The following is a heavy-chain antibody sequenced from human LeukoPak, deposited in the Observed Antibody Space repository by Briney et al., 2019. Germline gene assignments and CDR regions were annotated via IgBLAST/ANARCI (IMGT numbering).Heavy chain of an antibody. J-gene: IGHJ4*02. CDR2: IISMFGTA. CDR3: ASGTTDIVVVPATLRNYYFDY. Sequence: SVKVSCKASGGTFSSYEISWVRQAPGQGLEWMGGIISMFGTAKYAQKFQGRVTITADKSTSTAYMELSSLRSEDTAVYYCASGTTDIVVVPATLRNYYFDYWGQGTLVTVSS. V-gene: IGHV1-69*06. D-gene: IGHD2-2*01. CDR1: GGTFSSYE.